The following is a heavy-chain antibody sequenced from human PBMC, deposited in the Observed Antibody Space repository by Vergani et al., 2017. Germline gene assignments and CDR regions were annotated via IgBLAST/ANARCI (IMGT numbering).Heavy chain of an antibody. CDR2: IKQDGSEK. CDR3: ARDPIAAADTPEGWFDP. J-gene: IGHJ5*02. D-gene: IGHD6-13*01. CDR1: GFTFSSYW. V-gene: IGHV3-7*03. Sequence: EVQLVESGGGLVQPGGSLRLSCAASGFTFSSYWMSWVRQAPGKGLEWVANIKQDGSEKYYVDSVKGRFTISRDNAKNSLYRQMNSLRAEDTAVYYCARDPIAAADTPEGWFDPWGQGTLVTVSS.